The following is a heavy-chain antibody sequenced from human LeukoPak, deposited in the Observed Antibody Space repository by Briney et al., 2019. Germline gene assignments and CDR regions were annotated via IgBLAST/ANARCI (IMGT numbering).Heavy chain of an antibody. CDR3: ARATIIAGRFDY. CDR1: GGSISSYY. D-gene: IGHD6-6*01. Sequence: SETLSLTCTVSGGSISSYYWSWIRQPPGKGLEWSGYIYYSGSTNYNPSLKSRVTISVDTSKNQFSLKLSSVTAADTAVYYCARATIIAGRFDYWGQGTLVTVSS. CDR2: IYYSGST. V-gene: IGHV4-59*01. J-gene: IGHJ4*02.